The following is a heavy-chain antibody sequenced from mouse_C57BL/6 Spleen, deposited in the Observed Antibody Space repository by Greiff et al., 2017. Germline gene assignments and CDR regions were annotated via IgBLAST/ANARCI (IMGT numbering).Heavy chain of an antibody. CDR1: GYTFTDYY. V-gene: IGHV1-26*01. CDR3: ARSGNYAMDY. Sequence: EVQLQQSGPELVKPGASVKISCKASGYTFTDYYMNWVKQSHGKSLEWIGDINPNNGGTSYNQKFKGKATLTVDKSSSTAYMERRSLTSEVSAVYYCARSGNYAMDYWGQGTSVTVSS. J-gene: IGHJ4*01. CDR2: INPNNGGT. D-gene: IGHD1-1*02.